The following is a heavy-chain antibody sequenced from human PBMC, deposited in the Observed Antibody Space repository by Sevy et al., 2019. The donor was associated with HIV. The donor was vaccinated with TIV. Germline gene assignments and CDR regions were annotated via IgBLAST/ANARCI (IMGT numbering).Heavy chain of an antibody. V-gene: IGHV4-61*02. CDR3: ARYYYGSGKYYFDY. D-gene: IGHD3-10*01. CDR1: GGSISSGTYY. CDR2: IYTSGIT. J-gene: IGHJ4*02. Sequence: SETLSLSCTVSGGSISSGTYYWTWIRQPAGKGLEWIGRIYTSGITNYNPSLKSRVTISLDTSKNQFSLNLSSVTAADTAVYYCARYYYGSGKYYFDYWGQGTLVTVSS.